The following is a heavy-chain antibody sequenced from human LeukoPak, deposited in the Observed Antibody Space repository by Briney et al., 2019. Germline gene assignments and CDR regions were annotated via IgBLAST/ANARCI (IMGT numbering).Heavy chain of an antibody. V-gene: IGHV3-33*01. CDR1: GFAFSRYG. CDR3: VRGRGSSWYLDY. D-gene: IGHD6-13*01. Sequence: PGGSLRLSCAASGFAFSRYGMHWVRQAQGKGLEWVAIIWDNGGNQNYADSVKGRFTISRDNSKNTLFLQMNSLRAEDTAMYYCVRGRGSSWYLDYWGQGTLVTVSS. J-gene: IGHJ4*02. CDR2: IWDNGGNQ.